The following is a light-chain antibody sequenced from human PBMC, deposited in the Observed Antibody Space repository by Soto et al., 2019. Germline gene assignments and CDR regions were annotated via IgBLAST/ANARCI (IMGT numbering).Light chain of an antibody. CDR3: QQYNSYSRT. J-gene: IGKJ1*01. Sequence: DIQMTQSPSTLSASVGDRVTITCRASQSISSWLAWYQQKPGKAPKLLIYKASSLESGVPSRFGGSGSGTEFTLTISSLQTDDFATYYCQQYNSYSRTFGQGTKVDIK. V-gene: IGKV1-5*03. CDR2: KAS. CDR1: QSISSW.